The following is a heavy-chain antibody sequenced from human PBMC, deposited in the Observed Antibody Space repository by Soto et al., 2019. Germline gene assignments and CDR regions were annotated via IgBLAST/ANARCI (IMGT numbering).Heavy chain of an antibody. CDR3: ARSPTTVVNYYYYYGMDV. V-gene: IGHV1-69*12. J-gene: IGHJ6*02. D-gene: IGHD4-17*01. CDR1: GGTFSSYA. Sequence: QVQLVQSGAEVKKPGSSVKVSCKASGGTFSSYAISWVRQAPGQGLEWMGGIIPIFGTANYAQKFQGRVTITADESTSTAYMELSSLRSEDTAVYHCARSPTTVVNYYYYYGMDVWGQGTTVTVSS. CDR2: IIPIFGTA.